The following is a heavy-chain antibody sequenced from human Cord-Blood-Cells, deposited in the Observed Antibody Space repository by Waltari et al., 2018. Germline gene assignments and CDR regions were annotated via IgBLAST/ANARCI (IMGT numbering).Heavy chain of an antibody. CDR1: GGSLSRYY. V-gene: IGHV4-4*07. CDR3: ARSPRGAYGDYFDY. Sequence: QVQLQESGPGLVTPSETLSLTCTVSGGSLSRYYWRWIRQPAGKGLEWIGRIYTSGSTNYNPSRKSRVTMSVDTSKNQFSLKLSSVTAADTAVYYCARSPRGAYGDYFDYWGQGTLVTVSS. CDR2: IYTSGST. J-gene: IGHJ4*02. D-gene: IGHD4-17*01.